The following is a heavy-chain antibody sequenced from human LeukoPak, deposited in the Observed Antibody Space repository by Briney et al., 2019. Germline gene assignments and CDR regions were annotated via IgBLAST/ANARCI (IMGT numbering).Heavy chain of an antibody. J-gene: IGHJ6*04. Sequence: GGSLRLSCAASGFTFSSYGMSWVRQAPGKGLEWVSVIYSGGSTYYADSVKGRFTISRDNSKNTLYLQMNSLRAEDTAVYYCARNPTVVTIFGVVIMPGDVWGKGTTVTVSS. CDR2: IYSGGST. D-gene: IGHD3-3*01. CDR1: GFTFSSYG. CDR3: ARNPTVVTIFGVVIMPGDV. V-gene: IGHV3-53*01.